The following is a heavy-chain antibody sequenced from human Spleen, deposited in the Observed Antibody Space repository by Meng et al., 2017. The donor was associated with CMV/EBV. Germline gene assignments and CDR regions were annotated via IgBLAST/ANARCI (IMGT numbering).Heavy chain of an antibody. J-gene: IGHJ4*02. CDR2: IYWDDDR. CDR3: VHRGISGTYVDY. V-gene: IGHV2-5*02. Sequence: QITLNESGPTLVKPTXTLTLTCSFSGFSLTTSGVGVGWIRQPPGKALEWLALIYWDDDRRYSPSLKSRLTITKDTSKNQVVLTLTNMDPVDTATYYCVHRGISGTYVDYWGQGTLVTVSS. D-gene: IGHD1-20*01. CDR1: GFSLTTSGVG.